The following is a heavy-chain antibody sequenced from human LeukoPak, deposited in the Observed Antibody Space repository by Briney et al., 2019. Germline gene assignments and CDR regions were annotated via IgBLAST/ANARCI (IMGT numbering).Heavy chain of an antibody. D-gene: IGHD2-21*02. CDR2: INPNSGGT. CDR1: GYTFTGYY. V-gene: IGHV1-2*02. Sequence: ASVKVSCKASGYTFTGYYMHWVRQAPGQGLEWMGWINPNSGGTKYAQKFQGRVTMTRDTSISTAYMELSSLRSEDTAVYYCARVNCGGDCYSDRGAFDIWGQGTMVTVSS. CDR3: ARVNCGGDCYSDRGAFDI. J-gene: IGHJ3*02.